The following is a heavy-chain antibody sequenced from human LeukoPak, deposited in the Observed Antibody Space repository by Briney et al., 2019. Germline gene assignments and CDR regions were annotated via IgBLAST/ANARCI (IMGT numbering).Heavy chain of an antibody. CDR1: GFTFSSYA. D-gene: IGHD2-21*02. CDR3: TSWGDTTAEYFQR. Sequence: PGGSLRLSCAASGFTFSSYAMSWVRQAPGTGLEWVSIISISGSTTYYADSVKGRFTISRDNAQNSMYLQMNSLRVEDTAVYYCTSWGDTTAEYFQRWGQGTLVTVSS. V-gene: IGHV3-48*03. J-gene: IGHJ1*01. CDR2: ISISGSTT.